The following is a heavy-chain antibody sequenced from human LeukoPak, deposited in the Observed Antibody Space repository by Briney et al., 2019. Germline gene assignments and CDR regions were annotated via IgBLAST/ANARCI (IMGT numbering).Heavy chain of an antibody. CDR2: IIPIFGTA. CDR1: GGTFSGYA. Sequence: SVKVSCKASGGTFSGYAISWVRQAPGQGLEWMGGIIPIFGTANYAQKFQGRVTITADESTSTAYMELSSLRSEDTAVYYCARDIFGCSSTSCCVHEGGLNYYYYYGMDVWGQGTTVTVSS. D-gene: IGHD2-2*01. J-gene: IGHJ6*02. V-gene: IGHV1-69*13. CDR3: ARDIFGCSSTSCCVHEGGLNYYYYYGMDV.